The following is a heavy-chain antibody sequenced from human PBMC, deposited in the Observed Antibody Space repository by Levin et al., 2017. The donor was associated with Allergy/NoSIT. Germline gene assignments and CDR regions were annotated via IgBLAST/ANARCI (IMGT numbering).Heavy chain of an antibody. CDR2: IIPIFGTA. J-gene: IGHJ6*02. D-gene: IGHD3-10*01. Sequence: SVKVSCKASGGTFSSYAISWVRQAPGQGLEWMGGIIPIFGTANYAQKFQGRVTITADESTSTAYMELSSLRSEDTAVYYCARAYYYGSGSYYKDYYYGMDVWGQGTTVTVSS. V-gene: IGHV1-69*13. CDR3: ARAYYYGSGSYYKDYYYGMDV. CDR1: GGTFSSYA.